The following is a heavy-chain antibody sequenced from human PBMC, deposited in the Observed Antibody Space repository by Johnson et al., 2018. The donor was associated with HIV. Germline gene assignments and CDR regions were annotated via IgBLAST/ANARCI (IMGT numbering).Heavy chain of an antibody. V-gene: IGHV3-66*01. D-gene: IGHD3-10*01. CDR3: ARVGLGSFGEWDDAFDI. Sequence: VQLVESGGGLVKPGGSLRLSCEASGFTFSNVWMSWVRQAPGKGLEWVSVIYCGGSTYYADSAKGCFTFSRDNSKNTLYLQMNSLRAEDTAVCYCARVGLGSFGEWDDAFDIWGQGTMVTVSS. CDR1: GFTFSNVW. J-gene: IGHJ3*02. CDR2: IYCGGST.